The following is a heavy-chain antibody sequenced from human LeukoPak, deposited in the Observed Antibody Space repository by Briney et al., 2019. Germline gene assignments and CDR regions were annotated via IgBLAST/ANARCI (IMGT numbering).Heavy chain of an antibody. CDR3: ARGYYYDSSGCYYGDY. CDR1: GFTFSSYA. Sequence: GGSLRLPCAASGFTFSSYAMHWVRQAPGKGLEWVAVISYDGSNKYYADSVKGRFTISRDNSKNTLYLQMNSLRAEDTAVYYCARGYYYDSSGCYYGDYWGQGTLVTVSS. D-gene: IGHD3-22*01. CDR2: ISYDGSNK. J-gene: IGHJ4*02. V-gene: IGHV3-30-3*01.